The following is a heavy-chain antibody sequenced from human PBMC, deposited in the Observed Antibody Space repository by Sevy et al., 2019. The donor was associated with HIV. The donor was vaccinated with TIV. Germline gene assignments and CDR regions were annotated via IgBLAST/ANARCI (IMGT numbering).Heavy chain of an antibody. D-gene: IGHD2-15*01. V-gene: IGHV1-46*01. Sequence: ASVTVSCKASGYTFTSYYLHWVRQAPGQGLEWMGIINPSGGSTNYAQKFQGRVTMTRDKSTRTFFMELSSLRSDDTAVYYCARGYGDLDYWGQGTLVTVSS. J-gene: IGHJ4*02. CDR2: INPSGGST. CDR1: GYTFTSYY. CDR3: ARGYGDLDY.